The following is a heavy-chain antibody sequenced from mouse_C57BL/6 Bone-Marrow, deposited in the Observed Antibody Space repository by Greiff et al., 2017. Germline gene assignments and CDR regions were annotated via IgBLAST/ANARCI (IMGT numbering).Heavy chain of an antibody. D-gene: IGHD2-4*01. CDR2: IYPGSGST. J-gene: IGHJ3*01. Sequence: QVQLQQPGAELVKPGASVKMSCKASGYTFTSYWITWVKQRPGQGLEWIGDIYPGSGSTNYNEKFKSKATLTVDTSSSTAYMKLSSLTSEDSAVYYCAREGIYYDYSWFAYWGQGTLVTVSA. V-gene: IGHV1-55*01. CDR1: GYTFTSYW. CDR3: AREGIYYDYSWFAY.